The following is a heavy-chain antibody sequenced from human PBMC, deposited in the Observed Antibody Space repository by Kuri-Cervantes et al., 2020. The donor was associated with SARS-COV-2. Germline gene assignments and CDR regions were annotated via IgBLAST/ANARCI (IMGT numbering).Heavy chain of an antibody. CDR2: IYSGGST. CDR1: GFPVRSNY. CDR3: AREAYNYYYDSSGYLLGGAFDI. Sequence: GESLKISCAASGFPVRSNYMSWVRQAPGKGLEWVSVIYSGGSTYYADPVRGRFTISRDNSKNTLYLQMNSLRAEDTAVYYCAREAYNYYYDSSGYLLGGAFDIWGQGTMVTVSS. V-gene: IGHV3-53*01. D-gene: IGHD3-22*01. J-gene: IGHJ3*02.